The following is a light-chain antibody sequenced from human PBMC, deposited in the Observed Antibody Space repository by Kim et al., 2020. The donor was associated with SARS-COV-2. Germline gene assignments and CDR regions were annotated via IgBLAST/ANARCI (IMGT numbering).Light chain of an antibody. CDR1: QGISIN. J-gene: IGKJ5*01. CDR3: QQINTYPIT. CDR2: GAS. V-gene: IGKV1-9*01. Sequence: ASIGDRVIITCRASQGISINVAWYQQRPGKAPELLIYGASTLQGGVPSRFSGSGSGTDFTLTISSLQPEDFATYYCQQINTYPITFGQGTRLEIK.